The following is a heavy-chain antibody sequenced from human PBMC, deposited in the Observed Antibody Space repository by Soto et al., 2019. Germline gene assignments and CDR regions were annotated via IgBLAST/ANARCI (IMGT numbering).Heavy chain of an antibody. J-gene: IGHJ6*02. Sequence: GGSLRLSRAASGFTFSSYGMHWVRQAPGKGLEWVAVIWYDGSNKYYADSVKGRFTISRDNSKNTLYLQMNSLRAEDTAVYYCARGYSSSTDYYYYAMDVWGQGTTVTVYS. CDR2: IWYDGSNK. D-gene: IGHD6-6*01. CDR1: GFTFSSYG. CDR3: ARGYSSSTDYYYYAMDV. V-gene: IGHV3-33*01.